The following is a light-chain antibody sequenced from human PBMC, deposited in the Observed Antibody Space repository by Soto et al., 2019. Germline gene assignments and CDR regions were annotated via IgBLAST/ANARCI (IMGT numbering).Light chain of an antibody. CDR1: QSIATY. V-gene: IGKV1-39*01. CDR3: QQSYTIPIT. Sequence: DLPMTQSPSSLSASVGDRVTITCRASQSIATYLNWYQHKLGKAPKLLIYAASSLQTGVPSRFSGSGSGTDFTLTISSLQPEDFATYFCQQSYTIPITFGQGTRLEIK. CDR2: AAS. J-gene: IGKJ5*01.